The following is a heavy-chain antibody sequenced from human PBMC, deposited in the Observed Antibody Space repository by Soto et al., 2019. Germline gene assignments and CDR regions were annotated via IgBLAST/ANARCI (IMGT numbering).Heavy chain of an antibody. Sequence: QVTGKESGPVLVKPTETLTLTCTVSGFSLSNAGLGVRWIRQPPGKALEWLAHIFSKDAKSYSTSPKSRLTISKNTSKSQVVLTMTNMDPVDTATYYCASTYSTSWYWFDPWGQGTLVTVSS. CDR2: IFSKDAK. V-gene: IGHV2-26*04. J-gene: IGHJ5*02. D-gene: IGHD6-13*01. CDR3: ASTYSTSWYWFDP. CDR1: GFSLSNAGLG.